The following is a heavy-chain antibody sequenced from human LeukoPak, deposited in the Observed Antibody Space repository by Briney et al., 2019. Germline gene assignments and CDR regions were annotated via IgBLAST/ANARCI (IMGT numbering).Heavy chain of an antibody. D-gene: IGHD3-22*01. Sequence: GGSLRLSCTASGFTFSNFWMTWVRQVAGKGLEWVGRIKSKTDGATTDFAAPVKGRFSISRDDSEDTLYLHMNSLQIEDTGTYYCAELLRPDSSGYRNWSDPWGQGTLVSVSS. CDR3: AELLRPDSSGYRNWSDP. V-gene: IGHV3-15*01. CDR1: GFTFSNFW. CDR2: IKSKTDGATT. J-gene: IGHJ5*02.